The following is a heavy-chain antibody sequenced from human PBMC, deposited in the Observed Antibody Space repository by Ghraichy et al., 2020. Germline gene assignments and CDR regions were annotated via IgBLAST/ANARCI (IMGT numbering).Heavy chain of an antibody. J-gene: IGHJ5*02. CDR3: AKSNWFDP. CDR2: VNTDGSET. V-gene: IGHV3-74*01. CDR1: GFTFSSQW. Sequence: GSLRLSCAASGFTFSSQWMHWVRQAPGKGLVWVSRVNTDGSETYYADSVKGRFTISRDNAKNTLYLQMNRLRDEDTAVYYCAKSNWFDPWGQGTLFTVS.